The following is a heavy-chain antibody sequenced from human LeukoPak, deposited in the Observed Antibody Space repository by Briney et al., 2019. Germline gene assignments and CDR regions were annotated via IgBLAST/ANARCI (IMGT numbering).Heavy chain of an antibody. CDR2: INHSGST. J-gene: IGHJ3*02. Sequence: SETLSLTCAVYGGSFSGYYWSWIRQPPGKGLEWIGEINHSGSTNYNPSLKSRVTISVDTSKNQFSLKLSSVTAADTAVYYCARGAANYHAFDIWGQGTMVTVSS. CDR1: GGSFSGYY. CDR3: ARGAANYHAFDI. D-gene: IGHD4/OR15-4a*01. V-gene: IGHV4-34*01.